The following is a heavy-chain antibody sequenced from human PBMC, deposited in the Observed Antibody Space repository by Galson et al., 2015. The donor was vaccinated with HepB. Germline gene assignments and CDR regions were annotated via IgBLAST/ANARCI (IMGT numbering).Heavy chain of an antibody. CDR1: GFTFSSYG. V-gene: IGHV3-33*01. D-gene: IGHD4-17*01. CDR3: ARDSGWATVSIDY. Sequence: SLRLSCAASGFTFSSYGMHWVRQAPGKGLEWVAVIWYDGSNKYYADSVKGRFTISRDNSKNTLYLQMNSLRAEDTAVYYCARDSGWATVSIDYWGQGTLVAVSS. CDR2: IWYDGSNK. J-gene: IGHJ4*02.